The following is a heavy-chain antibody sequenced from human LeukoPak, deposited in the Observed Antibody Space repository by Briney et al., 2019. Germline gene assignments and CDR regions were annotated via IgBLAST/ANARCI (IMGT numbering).Heavy chain of an antibody. CDR2: INHSGST. CDR3: ARRTGSADY. J-gene: IGHJ4*02. D-gene: IGHD3/OR15-3a*01. CDR1: GGSFSGYY. V-gene: IGHV4-34*01. Sequence: PSETLSLTCAVYGGSFSGYYWSWIRQPPGKGLEWIGEINHSGSTNYNPSLKSRVTISVDTSQNQFSLKLSSVTAADTAVYYCARRTGSADYWGQGTLVTVSS.